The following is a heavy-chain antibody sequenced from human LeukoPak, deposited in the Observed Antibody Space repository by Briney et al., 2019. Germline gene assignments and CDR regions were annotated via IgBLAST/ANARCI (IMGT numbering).Heavy chain of an antibody. CDR2: IIPIFGTA. J-gene: IGHJ6*03. CDR1: GGTFSSYA. CDR3: ARVVVATNYYYYYYMDV. D-gene: IGHD5-12*01. V-gene: IGHV1-69*05. Sequence: ASVKVSCKASGGTFSSYAISWVRQAPGQGLEWMGGIIPIFGTANYAQKFQGRATITTDESTSTAYMELSSLRSEDTAVYYCARVVVATNYYYYYYMDVWGKGTTVTVSS.